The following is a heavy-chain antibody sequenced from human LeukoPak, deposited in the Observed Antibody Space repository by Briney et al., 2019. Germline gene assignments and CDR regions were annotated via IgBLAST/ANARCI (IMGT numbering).Heavy chain of an antibody. V-gene: IGHV3-21*01. CDR3: GRIEQIASMPPLLFGDPPNWFDP. CDR1: GFTFSSDS. J-gene: IGHJ5*02. Sequence: GGALRLSCAASGFTFSSDSMNWGRQAPGEGREWGSSISNSSSYIYYAASVKGRFTISRDNAKNSLHLQMNRLRAEATAVYYCGRIEQIASMPPLLFGDPPNWFDPWGKGTRVTVSS. D-gene: IGHD3-10*01. CDR2: ISNSSSYI.